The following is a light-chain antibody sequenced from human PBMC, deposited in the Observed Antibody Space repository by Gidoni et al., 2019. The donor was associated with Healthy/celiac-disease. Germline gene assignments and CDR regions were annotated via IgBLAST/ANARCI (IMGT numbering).Light chain of an antibody. CDR3: SSYTSSSTLSYV. V-gene: IGLV2-14*01. Sequence: QSALTQPASVSGSPGQSITISCTGTSSDVGGYNYVSWYQQHPGKAPKLMIYEVSNRPSGVSNRFSGSKSGNTASLTISGLQAEDEADYYCSSYTSSSTLSYVFGTGTKVXV. CDR1: SSDVGGYNY. CDR2: EVS. J-gene: IGLJ1*01.